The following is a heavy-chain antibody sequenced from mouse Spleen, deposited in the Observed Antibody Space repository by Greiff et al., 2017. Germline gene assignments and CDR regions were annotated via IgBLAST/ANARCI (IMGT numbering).Heavy chain of an antibody. CDR3: ASPYGNTGYFDV. CDR1: GYSFTDYN. J-gene: IGHJ1*01. CDR2: INPNYGTT. V-gene: IGHV1-39*01. Sequence: EVKVVESGPELVKPGASVKISCKASGYSFTDYNMNWVKQSNGKSLEWIGVINPNYGTTSYNQKFKGKATLTVDQSSSTAYMQLSSLTSEDSAFYDCASPYGNTGYFDVWGAGTTVTVSS. D-gene: IGHD2-10*02.